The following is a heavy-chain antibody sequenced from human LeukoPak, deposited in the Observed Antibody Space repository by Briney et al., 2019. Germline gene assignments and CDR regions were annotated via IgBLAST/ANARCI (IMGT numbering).Heavy chain of an antibody. Sequence: PSETLSLTCTVPGGSISSGGFYWSWIRQHPGKGLEWIGYIYYSGSTYYNPSLKSRVTISVDTSKNQFSLKLSSVTAADTAVYYCARGPRNYYGSGSYSPYYYYGMDVWGQGTTVTVSS. J-gene: IGHJ6*02. V-gene: IGHV4-31*03. D-gene: IGHD3-10*01. CDR1: GGSISSGGFY. CDR3: ARGPRNYYGSGSYSPYYYYGMDV. CDR2: IYYSGST.